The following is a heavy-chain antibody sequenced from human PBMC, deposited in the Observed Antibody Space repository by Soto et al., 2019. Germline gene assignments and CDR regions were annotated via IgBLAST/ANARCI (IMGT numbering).Heavy chain of an antibody. CDR1: GGSISGSPSY. D-gene: IGHD6-6*01. V-gene: IGHV4-39*01. Sequence: QLQLQESGPGLVKPSETLSLTCTVSGGSISGSPSYWGWIRQPPGKGLEWIGSVYYIGNTYYSPSLKTRVTISVDTSKNQFSLKLTSVTAADTALYYCAGQIYGSSGYYFDYWGQGTLVTVSS. CDR3: AGQIYGSSGYYFDY. CDR2: VYYIGNT. J-gene: IGHJ4*02.